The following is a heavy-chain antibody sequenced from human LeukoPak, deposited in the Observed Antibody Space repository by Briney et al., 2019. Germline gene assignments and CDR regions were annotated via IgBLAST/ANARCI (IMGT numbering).Heavy chain of an antibody. V-gene: IGHV4-34*01. CDR2: INHSGST. CDR3: ARVAYNYYGSGRAFDY. D-gene: IGHD3-10*01. J-gene: IGHJ4*02. CDR1: GGSCSGYY. Sequence: SETLSLTCAVYGGSCSGYYWSWIRQPPGKGLEWIGEINHSGSTNYNPSLKSRVTISVDTSKNQFSLKLSSVTAADTAVYYCARVAYNYYGSGRAFDYWGQGTLVTVSS.